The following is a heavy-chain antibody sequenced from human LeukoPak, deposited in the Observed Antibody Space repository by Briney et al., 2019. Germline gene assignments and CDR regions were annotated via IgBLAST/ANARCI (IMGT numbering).Heavy chain of an antibody. CDR3: ASAKVPVAPQFYYYGMDV. Sequence: PSETLSLTCTVSGGSISSYYWSWIRQPPGKGLEWIGYIYYSGSTNYNPSLKSRVTISIDMSKNQFSLKLSSVTAADTAVYYCASAKVPVAPQFYYYGMDVWGQGTTVTVSS. J-gene: IGHJ6*02. CDR1: GGSISSYY. D-gene: IGHD2-2*01. V-gene: IGHV4-59*08. CDR2: IYYSGST.